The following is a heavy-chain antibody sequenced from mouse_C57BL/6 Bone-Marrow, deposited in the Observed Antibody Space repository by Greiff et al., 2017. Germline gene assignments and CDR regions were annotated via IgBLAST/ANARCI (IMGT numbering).Heavy chain of an antibody. CDR2: IDPSDSET. J-gene: IGHJ4*01. Sequence: QVQLQQPGAELVRPGSSVKLSCKASGYTFTSYWMPWVKQRPIQGLEWIGNIDPSDSETHYNQKFKDKATLTVDKSTSTAYMQLSSLTSEDSAVYYCASAYYYGGAVDYWGQGTSVTVSS. CDR1: GYTFTSYW. V-gene: IGHV1-52*01. D-gene: IGHD1-1*01. CDR3: ASAYYYGGAVDY.